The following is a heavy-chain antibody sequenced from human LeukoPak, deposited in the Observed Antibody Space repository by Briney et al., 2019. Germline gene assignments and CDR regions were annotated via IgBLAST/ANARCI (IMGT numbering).Heavy chain of an antibody. CDR1: GFTFSSYA. V-gene: IGHV3-23*01. CDR3: AKSIAVTTHYFDY. Sequence: GGSLRLSCAASGFTFSSYAVTWVRQAPGKGLEFVSTITGNGGGTYHADFVKGRFTISRDNSKNTLYLQMNSLRAEDTAVYYCAKSIAVTTHYFDYWGQGTLVTVSS. D-gene: IGHD6-19*01. CDR2: ITGNGGGT. J-gene: IGHJ4*02.